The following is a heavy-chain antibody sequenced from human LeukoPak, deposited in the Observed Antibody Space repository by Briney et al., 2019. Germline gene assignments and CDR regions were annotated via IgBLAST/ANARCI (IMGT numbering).Heavy chain of an antibody. CDR1: GGSISDNY. V-gene: IGHV4-59*08. J-gene: IGHJ4*02. Sequence: SETLSLTCTVSGGSISDNYWSWIRQPPGKGLEWIGYAYYSGHTNYNSSLKSRVTMSLDTSKSQFSLRLSSVTAADTAVYYCARHLPPAYSFDYWGQGTLVTVSS. CDR2: AYYSGHT. CDR3: ARHLPPAYSFDY.